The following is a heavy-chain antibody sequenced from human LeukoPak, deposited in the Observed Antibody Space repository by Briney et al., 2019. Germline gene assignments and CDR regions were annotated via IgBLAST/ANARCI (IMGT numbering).Heavy chain of an antibody. V-gene: IGHV4-4*02. J-gene: IGHJ6*02. CDR1: GFTFSSFAL. D-gene: IGHD2-2*01. Sequence: GSLRLSCAASGFTFSSFALSWVRQAPWKGLEWIGEIYHSGSTNYNPSLKSRVTISVDKSKNQFSLKLSSVTAADTAVYYCARVVPAAINYYYGMDVWGQGTTVTVSS. CDR2: IYHSGST. CDR3: ARVVPAAINYYYGMDV.